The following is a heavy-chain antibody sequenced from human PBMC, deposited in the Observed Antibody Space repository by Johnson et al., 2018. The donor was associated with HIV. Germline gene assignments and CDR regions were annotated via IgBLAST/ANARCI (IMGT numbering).Heavy chain of an antibody. J-gene: IGHJ3*02. Sequence: VQLVESGGGLVQPWGSLRLSCAASGFTFSSYDMHWVRQATGKGLEWVSAIGTAGDTYYPGSVKGRFTISRENAKNSLYLQMNSLRAGDTAVYYCARARRYSSSWPDAFDIWGQGTMVTVSS. V-gene: IGHV3-13*01. CDR1: GFTFSSYD. D-gene: IGHD6-13*01. CDR3: ARARRYSSSWPDAFDI. CDR2: IGTAGDT.